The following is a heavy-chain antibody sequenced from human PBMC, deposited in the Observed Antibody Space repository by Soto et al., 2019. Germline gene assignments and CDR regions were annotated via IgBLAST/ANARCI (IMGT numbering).Heavy chain of an antibody. D-gene: IGHD1-26*01. CDR2: INTDGGVT. Sequence: GGSLRLSCAGSGFTFSNFWMHWVRQAPGKGLVWVARINTDGGVTSHADSVKCRFTISRDNAKSTLYLQMTSLREEDSAIYYCARQTGLGATNYWGRGTLVTVSS. CDR3: ARQTGLGATNY. CDR1: GFTFSNFW. J-gene: IGHJ4*02. V-gene: IGHV3-74*01.